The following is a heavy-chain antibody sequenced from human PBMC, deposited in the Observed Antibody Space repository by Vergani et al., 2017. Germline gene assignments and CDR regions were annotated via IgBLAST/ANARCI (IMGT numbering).Heavy chain of an antibody. CDR1: GFTFSNDW. V-gene: IGHV3-15*01. J-gene: IGHJ4*02. D-gene: IGHD2-21*01. Sequence: EVQLVESGGGLVKPGGSLRLSCAASGFTFSNDWMSWVRQAPGKGLEWVGRIKSKTDGGTTDYAAPVKGRFTISRDNSENTLYMQINSLRAEDKAVYTCAISHPRVIPSFAYWGQGTLVTVSS. CDR3: AISHPRVIPSFAY. CDR2: IKSKTDGGTT.